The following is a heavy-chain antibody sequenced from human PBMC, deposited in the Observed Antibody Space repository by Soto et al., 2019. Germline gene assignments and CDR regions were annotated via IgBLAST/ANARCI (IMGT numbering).Heavy chain of an antibody. CDR2: ISDNGSDK. CDR1: GFTFSRYG. Sequence: QVQLVESGGGVVQPERSLRLSCAASGFTFSRYGMHWVRQTPGKGLEWVAVISDNGSDKYYGDSVKGRFTISRDNSKNTLELQMNSLRAEDTAVYFCARDPFGQTYPVVYDYWGQGTLVTVSS. D-gene: IGHD3-3*01. CDR3: ARDPFGQTYPVVYDY. J-gene: IGHJ4*02. V-gene: IGHV3-30*03.